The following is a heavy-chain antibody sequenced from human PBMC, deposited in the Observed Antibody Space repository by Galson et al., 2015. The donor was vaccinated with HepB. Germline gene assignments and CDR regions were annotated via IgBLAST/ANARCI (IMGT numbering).Heavy chain of an antibody. CDR1: AFTFNAYA. V-gene: IGHV3-30*04. D-gene: IGHD4-17*01. CDR3: ARVADADYGDHSHFDS. Sequence: SLRLSCAASAFTFNAYAMHWVRQAPGKGLEWVTAISFDGSNKYYADSVKGRFTISRDNFKNTLYLQMNSLRAEDTAVYYCARVADADYGDHSHFDSWGQGTLVTVSS. J-gene: IGHJ4*02. CDR2: ISFDGSNK.